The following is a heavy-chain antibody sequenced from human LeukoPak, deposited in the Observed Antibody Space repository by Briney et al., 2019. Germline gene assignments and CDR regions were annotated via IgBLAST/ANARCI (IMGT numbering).Heavy chain of an antibody. CDR2: ISGRGGST. CDR3: AKEYYYDSSGYFDY. V-gene: IGHV3-23*01. D-gene: IGHD3-22*01. CDR1: GFTFSSYW. Sequence: GGSLRLSCAASGFTFSSYWMSWVRQAPGKGLEWVSAISGRGGSTYYAGSVKGRFTISRDNSKNTLYLQMNSLRAEDTAVYYCAKEYYYDSSGYFDYWGQGTLVTVSS. J-gene: IGHJ4*02.